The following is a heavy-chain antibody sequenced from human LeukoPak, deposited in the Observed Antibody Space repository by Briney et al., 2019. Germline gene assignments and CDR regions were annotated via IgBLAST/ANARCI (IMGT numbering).Heavy chain of an antibody. CDR1: GGSIRSSTYY. CDR3: ARQSIAGTFDY. V-gene: IGHV4-39*01. J-gene: IGHJ4*02. CDR2: IYYSGST. D-gene: IGHD6-13*01. Sequence: EASETLSLTCTVSGGSIRSSTYYWGWIRQPPGKGLEWIGSIYYSGSTYYNPSLKSRVTISVDTSKNQFSLKLSSVTAADTAVYYCARQSIAGTFDYWGQGTLVTVSS.